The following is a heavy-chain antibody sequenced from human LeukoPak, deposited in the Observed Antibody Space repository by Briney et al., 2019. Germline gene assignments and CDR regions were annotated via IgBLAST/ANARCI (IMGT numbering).Heavy chain of an antibody. CDR2: SHPINSDT. Sequence: GESLQISCKGSGFNFTAYWIAWVRPLPGKGLEWMGISHPINSDTKYSPSFQGQVTISADKSSSTAYLQWNSLKASDTAMYYRARHQYYYDSSGNYGWFDSWGQGTLVTVSS. J-gene: IGHJ5*01. V-gene: IGHV5-51*01. CDR3: ARHQYYYDSSGNYGWFDS. CDR1: GFNFTAYW. D-gene: IGHD3-22*01.